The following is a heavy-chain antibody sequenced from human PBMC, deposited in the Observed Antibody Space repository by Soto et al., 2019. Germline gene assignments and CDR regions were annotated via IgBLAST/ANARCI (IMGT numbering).Heavy chain of an antibody. Sequence: VQLVESGGALVQPGGSLRLSCAASGFIFSNYELSWVRQAPGKGLEWVSYIDHTGTTIYYADSVQGRFTISRDNAKNSLYLQMNSLRAEDTAVYYCARGHIVATILDYWGQGTLVTVSS. D-gene: IGHD5-12*01. J-gene: IGHJ4*02. V-gene: IGHV3-48*03. CDR3: ARGHIVATILDY. CDR2: IDHTGTTI. CDR1: GFIFSNYE.